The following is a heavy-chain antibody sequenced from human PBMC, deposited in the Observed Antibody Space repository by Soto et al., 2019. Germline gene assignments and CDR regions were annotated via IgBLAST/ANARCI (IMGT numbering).Heavy chain of an antibody. Sequence: ASVKVSCKASGYTFTSYAMHWVRQAPGQRLEWMGWINAGNGNTKYSQKFQGRVTITRDTSASTAYMELSSLRAEDTAVYYCAKGDCTNGVCYLYDAFDIWGQGKMVTVSS. CDR1: GYTFTSYA. V-gene: IGHV1-3*01. CDR3: AKGDCTNGVCYLYDAFDI. J-gene: IGHJ3*02. D-gene: IGHD2-8*01. CDR2: INAGNGNT.